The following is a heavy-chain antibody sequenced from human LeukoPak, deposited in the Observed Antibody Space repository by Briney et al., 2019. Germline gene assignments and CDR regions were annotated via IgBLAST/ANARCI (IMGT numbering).Heavy chain of an antibody. CDR1: GFTFSTYA. Sequence: GGSLRLSCAASGFTFSTYAMHWVRQAPGKGLEWVAVISYDGSSKYYADSVKGRFTISRDNSKNTLYLQMNSLRAEDTALYYCAKDIRGSTSWYGLDYWGQGTLVTVSS. CDR3: AKDIRGSTSWYGLDY. D-gene: IGHD6-13*01. V-gene: IGHV3-30*04. CDR2: ISYDGSSK. J-gene: IGHJ4*02.